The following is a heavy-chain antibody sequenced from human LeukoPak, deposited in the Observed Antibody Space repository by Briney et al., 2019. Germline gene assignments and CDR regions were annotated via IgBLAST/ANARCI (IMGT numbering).Heavy chain of an antibody. Sequence: GGSLRLSCAASGFTFSSYAMSWVRQAPGKGLEWVSGILDSGYSTYYANSEKGRFTISRDNSNNTLYLQMNSLRAEDTAVYYCAKLGGHPLHNYYVGVWGKGTTVAVSS. CDR1: GFTFSSYA. CDR3: AKLGGHPLHNYYVGV. D-gene: IGHD3-16*01. J-gene: IGHJ6*03. CDR2: ILDSGYST. V-gene: IGHV3-23*01.